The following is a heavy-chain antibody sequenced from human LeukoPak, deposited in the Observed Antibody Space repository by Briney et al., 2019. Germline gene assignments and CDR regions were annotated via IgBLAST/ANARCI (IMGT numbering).Heavy chain of an antibody. CDR3: AMTTLLLWFGGGAFDI. V-gene: IGHV4-34*08. CDR1: GGTFSGYY. J-gene: IGHJ3*02. Sequence: SETLSLTCAVYGGTFSGYYWSWIRQPPGKGLEWIGKINHSGSTNYNPSLKSRVTISVDTSKNQFSLKLSSVTAADTAVYYCAMTTLLLWFGGGAFDIWGQGTMVTVSS. D-gene: IGHD3-10*01. CDR2: INHSGST.